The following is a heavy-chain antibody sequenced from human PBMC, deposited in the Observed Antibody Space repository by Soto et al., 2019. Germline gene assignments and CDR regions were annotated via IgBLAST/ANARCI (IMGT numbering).Heavy chain of an antibody. CDR3: AKDHKSGYANYGHVFAT. D-gene: IGHD5-12*01. V-gene: IGHV3-23*01. J-gene: IGHJ5*02. CDR1: GFTFSTFA. Sequence: GGALRLSFEASGFTFSTFALYWVRQAPLNGLEWVSSISGVGGSRYYAESVKGRFTISRDNSRNIIYLQMDSLRAEDTATFYCAKDHKSGYANYGHVFATWGQGTMVTVSS. CDR2: ISGVGGSR.